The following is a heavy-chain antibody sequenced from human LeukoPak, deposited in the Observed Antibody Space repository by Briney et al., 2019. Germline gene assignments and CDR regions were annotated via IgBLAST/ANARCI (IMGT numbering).Heavy chain of an antibody. CDR3: ARARAPGYGGYAWFDP. J-gene: IGHJ5*02. CDR2: IIPIFGTA. D-gene: IGHD4-17*01. Sequence: SVKVSCKASGGTFSSYAISWVRQAPGQGLEWMGGIIPIFGTANYAQKFQGRVTITADESTSTAYMELSSLRSEDTAVYYCARARAPGYGGYAWFDPWGQGTLVTVCS. V-gene: IGHV1-69*13. CDR1: GGTFSSYA.